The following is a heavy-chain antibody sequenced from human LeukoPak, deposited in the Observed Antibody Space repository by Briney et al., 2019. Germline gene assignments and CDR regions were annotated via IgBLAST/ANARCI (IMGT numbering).Heavy chain of an antibody. CDR2: INAGNGNT. D-gene: IGHD6-13*01. CDR3: AATTRPSGRIAAAGTREEDYFDY. CDR1: GYTFTSYA. Sequence: GASVKVSCKASGYTFTSYAMHWVRQAPGQRLEWMGWINAGNGNTKYSQKFQGRVTMTRDTSTSTVYMELSSLRSEDTAVYYCAATTRPSGRIAAAGTREEDYFDYWGQGTLVTVSS. V-gene: IGHV1-3*01. J-gene: IGHJ4*02.